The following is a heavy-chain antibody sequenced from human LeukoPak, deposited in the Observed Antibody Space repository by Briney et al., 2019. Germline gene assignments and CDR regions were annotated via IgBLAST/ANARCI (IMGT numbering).Heavy chain of an antibody. J-gene: IGHJ6*03. V-gene: IGHV4-34*01. D-gene: IGHD3-10*01. CDR3: ARAFDSGSQAYFYYMDV. CDR1: GGSFSGYY. Sequence: PSETLSLTCAVYGGSFSGYYWSWIRQPPGKGLEWIGEINHSGSTNYNPSLKSRVTISVDTSKNQFSLKLSSVTAADTAVYYCARAFDSGSQAYFYYMDVWGKGTTVTISS. CDR2: INHSGST.